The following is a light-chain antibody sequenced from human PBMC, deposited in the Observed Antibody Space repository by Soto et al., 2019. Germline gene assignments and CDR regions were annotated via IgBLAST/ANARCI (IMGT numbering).Light chain of an antibody. CDR2: DAS. V-gene: IGKV3-11*01. Sequence: EIVLTQSPATLSLSPGERATLSCRASQSVSSYLAWYQHKPGQAPRLLISDASNRATGIPARFSGRGSGTDFTLTISSLEPEDFAVYYCQQRSNWPRTFGQGTKVDIK. J-gene: IGKJ1*01. CDR1: QSVSSY. CDR3: QQRSNWPRT.